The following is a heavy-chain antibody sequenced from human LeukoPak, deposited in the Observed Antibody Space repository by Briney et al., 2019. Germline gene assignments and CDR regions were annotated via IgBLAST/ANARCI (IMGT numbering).Heavy chain of an antibody. CDR2: INPNSGGT. V-gene: IGHV1-2*02. D-gene: IGHD6-19*01. CDR3: ARGRQWLESYFDY. CDR1: GYTFTGYY. J-gene: IGHJ4*02. Sequence: ASVKVSCKASGYTFTGYYMHWVRQAPGQGLEWMGWINPNSGGTNYAQKFQGRVTITRNTSISTAYMELSSLRSEDTAVYYCARGRQWLESYFDYWGQGTLVTVSS.